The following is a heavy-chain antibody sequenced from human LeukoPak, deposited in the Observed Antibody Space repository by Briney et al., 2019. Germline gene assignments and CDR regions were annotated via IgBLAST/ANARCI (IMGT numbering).Heavy chain of an antibody. CDR1: GYTFTSYG. D-gene: IGHD2-2*01. J-gene: IGHJ6*03. V-gene: IGHV1-18*01. CDR2: ISAYNGNT. CDR3: ARSQSYCSSTSCYGYMDV. Sequence: ASVKVSCKASGYTFTSYGISWVRQAPGQGLEWMGWISAYNGNTNYAQKLQGRVTMTTDTSTSTAYMELRSLRSDDTAVYHCARSQSYCSSTSCYGYMDVWGKGTTVTVSS.